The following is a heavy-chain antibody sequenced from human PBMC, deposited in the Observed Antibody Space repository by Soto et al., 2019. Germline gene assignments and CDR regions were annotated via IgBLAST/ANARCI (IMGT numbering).Heavy chain of an antibody. J-gene: IGHJ4*02. D-gene: IGHD3-16*02. V-gene: IGHV3-23*01. Sequence: GGSLRLSCAASGFTFSSYAMSWVRQAPGKGLEWVSAISGSGGSTYYADSVKGRFTIPRDNSKNTLYLHMNSLRAEDTAVYYCAKGDRYYDYIWGSYRNPPYFDYWGQGTLVTVSS. CDR2: ISGSGGST. CDR1: GFTFSSYA. CDR3: AKGDRYYDYIWGSYRNPPYFDY.